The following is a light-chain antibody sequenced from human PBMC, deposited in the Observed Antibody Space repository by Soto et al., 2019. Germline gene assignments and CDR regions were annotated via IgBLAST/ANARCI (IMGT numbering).Light chain of an antibody. Sequence: DIQITQSPSSLSASAVYRATITCQASQNINNYLNWYQQKPGRAPKLLIYDASNLEAGVPSRFRGSGSGTDFTFTISRLQPEDIATYYCQQYENLPTFGQGTRLE. J-gene: IGKJ5*01. V-gene: IGKV1-33*01. CDR2: DAS. CDR3: QQYENLPT. CDR1: QNINNY.